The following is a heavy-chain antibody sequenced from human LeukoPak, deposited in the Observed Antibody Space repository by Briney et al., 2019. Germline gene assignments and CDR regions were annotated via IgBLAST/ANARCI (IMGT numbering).Heavy chain of an antibody. CDR3: ARDLPDY. V-gene: IGHV3-30*04. J-gene: IGHJ4*02. Sequence: GGSLRLSCAASGFTFSSYAMHWVRQAPGKGVEWVAVISYDGSNKYYADSVKGRFTISRDNSKNTLYLQMNSLRAEDTAVYYCARDLPDYWGQGTLVTVSS. CDR1: GFTFSSYA. CDR2: ISYDGSNK.